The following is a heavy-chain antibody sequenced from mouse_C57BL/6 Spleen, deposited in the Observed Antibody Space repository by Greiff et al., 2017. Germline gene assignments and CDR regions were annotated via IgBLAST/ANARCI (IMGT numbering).Heavy chain of an antibody. D-gene: IGHD1-1*01. CDR3: TKMGGSSSYAMDY. CDR2: IDPETGGT. V-gene: IGHV1-15*01. Sequence: VQRVESGAELVRPGASVTLSCKASGYTFTDYEMHWVKQTPVHGLEWIGAIDPETGGTAYNQKFKGKAILTADKSSSTAYMELRSLTSEDSAVYYCTKMGGSSSYAMDYWGQGTSVTVSS. CDR1: GYTFTDYE. J-gene: IGHJ4*01.